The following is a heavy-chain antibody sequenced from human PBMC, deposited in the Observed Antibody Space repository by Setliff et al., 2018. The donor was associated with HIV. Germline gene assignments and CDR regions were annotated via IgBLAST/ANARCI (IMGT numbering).Heavy chain of an antibody. CDR3: ATVFYYNSESYSLDY. CDR1: GGTFSSYA. Sequence: SVKVSCKASGGTFSSYAISWVRQAPGQGLEWMGRIIPIFGTANYAQKFQGRVTITADKSTNTAHMELNSLRSIDTAMYYCATVFYYNSESYSLDYWGQGMLVTVSS. J-gene: IGHJ4*02. V-gene: IGHV1-69*06. CDR2: IIPIFGTA. D-gene: IGHD3-10*01.